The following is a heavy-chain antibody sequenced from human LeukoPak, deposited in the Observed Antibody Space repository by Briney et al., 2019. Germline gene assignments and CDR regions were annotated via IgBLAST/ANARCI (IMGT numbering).Heavy chain of an antibody. CDR3: ARGPWENSDYDDGFDF. J-gene: IGHJ3*01. V-gene: IGHV3-66*02. Sequence: GGSLRLSCAASGLTVSSNYMSWVRQAPGKGLEWVSVIYTGGSTYYADSVRGRFTISRDNAKNTLFLQMNSLRPEDTAVYYCARGPWENSDYDDGFDFWGQGTVVTVSS. D-gene: IGHD4-11*01. CDR2: IYTGGST. CDR1: GLTVSSNY.